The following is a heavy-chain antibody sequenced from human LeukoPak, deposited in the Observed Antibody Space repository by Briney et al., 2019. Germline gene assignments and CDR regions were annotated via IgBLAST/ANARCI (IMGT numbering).Heavy chain of an antibody. J-gene: IGHJ4*02. CDR2: ISWNSGSI. D-gene: IGHD1-1*01. CDR3: AKAPPYKKYFDY. V-gene: IGHV3-9*01. CDR1: GFTFDDYA. Sequence: GGSLRLSCAAPGFTFDDYAMHWVRQAPGKGLEWVSGISWNSGSIGYADSVKGRFTISRGNSKNTLYLQMNSLRAEDTAVYYCAKAPPYKKYFDYWGQGTLVTVSS.